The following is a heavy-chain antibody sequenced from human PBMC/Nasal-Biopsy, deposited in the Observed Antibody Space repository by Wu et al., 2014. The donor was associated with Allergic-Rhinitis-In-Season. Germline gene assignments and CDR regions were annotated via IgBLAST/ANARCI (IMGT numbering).Heavy chain of an antibody. CDR2: IFYSGST. Sequence: LEWIGYIFYSGSTNYNPSLKSRVTISVDTSKNQFSLKVNSVTAADTAVYHCARHRRYSSSLNWFAPWGRNPGHRLL. D-gene: IGHD6-13*01. J-gene: IGHJ5*01. CDR3: ARHRRYSSSLNWFAP. V-gene: IGHV4-59*08.